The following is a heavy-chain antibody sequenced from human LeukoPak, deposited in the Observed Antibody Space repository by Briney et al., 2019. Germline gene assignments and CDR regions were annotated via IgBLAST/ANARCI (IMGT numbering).Heavy chain of an antibody. CDR3: AKGYGSGWYWYFDL. CDR1: GFTFRNYA. Sequence: GGSLRLSCAASGFTFRNYAMSWVRQAPGKGLEWVSGLREGGNAVYHADSVKGRFTISRDNSKNTLYPQMSSLRAEDTAIYYCAKGYGSGWYWYFDLWGRGTLVTVSS. J-gene: IGHJ2*01. CDR2: LREGGNAV. D-gene: IGHD6-19*01. V-gene: IGHV3-23*01.